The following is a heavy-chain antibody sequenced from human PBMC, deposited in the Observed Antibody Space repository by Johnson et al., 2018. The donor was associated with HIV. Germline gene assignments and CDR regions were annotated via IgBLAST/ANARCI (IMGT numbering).Heavy chain of an antibody. D-gene: IGHD6-6*01. Sequence: EVQLVEYGGGVVQPGRSLRLSCAASGFTFSSYAMHWVRQAPGKGLEWVSGISWNSGTIDYADSVKGRFTISRDNAKNSLYLQMNSLRAEDTAVYYCARVYSSSSAHAFDIWGQGTMVTVSS. J-gene: IGHJ3*02. CDR2: ISWNSGTI. V-gene: IGHV3-9*01. CDR1: GFTFSSYA. CDR3: ARVYSSSSAHAFDI.